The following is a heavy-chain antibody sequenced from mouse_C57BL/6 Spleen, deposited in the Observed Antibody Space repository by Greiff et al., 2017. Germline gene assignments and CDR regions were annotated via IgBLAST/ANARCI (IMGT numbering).Heavy chain of an antibody. V-gene: IGHV1-74*01. J-gene: IGHJ2*01. Sequence: QVQLQQPGAELVKPGASVKVSCKASGYTFTSYWMHWVKQRPGQGLEWIGRIHPSDSDTNYNQKFKGKATLTVDKSSSTAYMQRSSLKSENSAVYCCGIPLLGDYFDYWGQGTTLTVSS. CDR2: IHPSDSDT. CDR3: GIPLLGDYFDY. D-gene: IGHD2-10*01. CDR1: GYTFTSYW.